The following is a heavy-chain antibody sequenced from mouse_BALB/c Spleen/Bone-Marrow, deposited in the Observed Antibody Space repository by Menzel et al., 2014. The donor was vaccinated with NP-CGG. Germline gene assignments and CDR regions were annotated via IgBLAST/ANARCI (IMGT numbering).Heavy chain of an antibody. CDR3: ARDSYLITRALDY. V-gene: IGHV2-6-7*01. J-gene: IGHJ4*01. Sequence: QVQLQQSGPGLVAPSQSLSITCTVSGFSLTGYGVNWVRQPPGKGLEWLGMIWGDGSTDYNSALKSRLSISKDNSKSQVFLKMNSLQTDDTARYYCARDSYLITRALDYWGQGTSATVSS. CDR2: IWGDGST. D-gene: IGHD2-4*01. CDR1: GFSLTGYG.